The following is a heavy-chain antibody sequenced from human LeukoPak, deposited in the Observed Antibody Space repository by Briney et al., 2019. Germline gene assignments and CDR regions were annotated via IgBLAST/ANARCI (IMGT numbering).Heavy chain of an antibody. D-gene: IGHD3-22*01. CDR3: ARARGPSLGSAYDY. V-gene: IGHV4-31*03. J-gene: IGHJ4*02. CDR2: IYYTGST. Sequence: SETLSLTCTVSGGSISSGGYSWTWIRQHSGKGLEWIGYIYYTGSTHYNPSLKSRVTISVDTSKNQFSLKLSSVTAADMAVYYCARARGPSLGSAYDYWGQGTLVTVSS. CDR1: GGSISSGGYS.